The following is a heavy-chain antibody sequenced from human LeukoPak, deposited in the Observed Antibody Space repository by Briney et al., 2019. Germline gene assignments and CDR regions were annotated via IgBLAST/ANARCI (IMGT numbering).Heavy chain of an antibody. CDR1: VYTFTSYG. CDR3: VYYDFWSGYPPHYYMDV. D-gene: IGHD3-3*01. Sequence: ASVNVSFKASVYTFTSYGISWVRQAPGQGLEWMGWISAYNGNTNYAQKLQGRVTMTTDTSTSTAYMELRSLRSDDTAVYYCVYYDFWSGYPPHYYMDVWGKGTTVTVSS. CDR2: ISAYNGNT. V-gene: IGHV1-18*01. J-gene: IGHJ6*03.